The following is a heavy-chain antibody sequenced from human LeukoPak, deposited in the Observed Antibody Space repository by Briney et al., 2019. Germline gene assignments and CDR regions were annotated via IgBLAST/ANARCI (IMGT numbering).Heavy chain of an antibody. Sequence: GASVKVSCKASGYTFTSYDINWVRQATGQGLEWMGWMNPNSGNTGYAQKFQGRVTMTRNTSISTAYMELSSLRSEDTAVYYCVRVLLWFGESPQTHYYYYMDVWGKGTTVTISS. CDR3: VRVLLWFGESPQTHYYYYMDV. CDR2: MNPNSGNT. V-gene: IGHV1-8*01. D-gene: IGHD3-10*01. J-gene: IGHJ6*03. CDR1: GYTFTSYD.